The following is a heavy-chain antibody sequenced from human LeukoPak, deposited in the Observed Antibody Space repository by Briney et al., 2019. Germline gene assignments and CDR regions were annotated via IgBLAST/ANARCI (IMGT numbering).Heavy chain of an antibody. Sequence: ASVKVSCKASGYTFADYYMHWVRQAPGQGLEWMGWVNPVSGGTYYAQRFLGRATMTRDSSISTVYMELSRLQSDDTAVYHCASLGATTLSYFGMDVWGQGTTVTVSS. CDR1: GYTFADYY. CDR2: VNPVSGGT. J-gene: IGHJ6*02. D-gene: IGHD1-26*01. CDR3: ASLGATTLSYFGMDV. V-gene: IGHV1-2*02.